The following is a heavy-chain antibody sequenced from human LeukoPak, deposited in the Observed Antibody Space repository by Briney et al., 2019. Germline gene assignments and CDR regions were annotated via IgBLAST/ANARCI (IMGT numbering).Heavy chain of an antibody. CDR2: IWYDGSNK. J-gene: IGHJ6*02. CDR1: GFTFSSYG. V-gene: IGHV3-33*01. D-gene: IGHD2-15*01. Sequence: GSLRLSCAASGFTFSSYGMHWVRQAPGKGLEWVAAIWYDGSNKYYADSVKGRFTISRDNSKNTLYLQMNSLRAEDTAVYYCATLDIVVVVAAPGMDVWGQGTTVTVSS. CDR3: ATLDIVVVVAAPGMDV.